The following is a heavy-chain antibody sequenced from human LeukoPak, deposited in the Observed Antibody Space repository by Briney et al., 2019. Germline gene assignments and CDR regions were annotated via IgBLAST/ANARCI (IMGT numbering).Heavy chain of an antibody. D-gene: IGHD2-2*01. CDR2: IYYSGST. J-gene: IGHJ6*03. V-gene: IGHV4-39*01. Sequence: SETLSLTCTVSGGSISSSSYYWGWIRQPPGKGLEWIGSIYYSGSTYYNPSLKSRVTISVDTSKNQFSLKLSSVTAADTAVYYCARQDQGYYYYMDVWGKGTTVTVSS. CDR3: ARQDQGYYYYMDV. CDR1: GGSISSSSYY.